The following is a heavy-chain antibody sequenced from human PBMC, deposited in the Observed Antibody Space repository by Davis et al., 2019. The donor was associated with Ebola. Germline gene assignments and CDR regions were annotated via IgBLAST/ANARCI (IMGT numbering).Heavy chain of an antibody. J-gene: IGHJ6*02. CDR1: GFTFSGSA. CDR3: ARDWDYNLSSGWRDGMDV. V-gene: IGHV3-73*01. Sequence: GESLKISCAASGFTFSGSAMHWVRQASGKGLEWVGRIRSKANSYATAYAASVKGRFTISRDNSKNTLYLQMNSLRAEDTAVYYCARDWDYNLSSGWRDGMDVWGQGTTVTVSS. CDR2: IRSKANSYAT. D-gene: IGHD6-19*01.